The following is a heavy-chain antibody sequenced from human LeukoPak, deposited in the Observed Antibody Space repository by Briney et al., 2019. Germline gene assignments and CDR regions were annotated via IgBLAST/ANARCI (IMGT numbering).Heavy chain of an antibody. D-gene: IGHD4-17*01. CDR2: INTNTGNP. CDR3: ARFPHHGDYIIDY. Sequence: ASVNVSCKASGYTFSSYALGWVRQAPGHGLEWMGWINTNTGNPTYAQGFTGRFVFSVDTSVRTAYLQINSLTAADTAVFYCARFPHHGDYIIDYWGQGTLVTVSS. V-gene: IGHV7-4-1*02. J-gene: IGHJ4*02. CDR1: GYTFSSYA.